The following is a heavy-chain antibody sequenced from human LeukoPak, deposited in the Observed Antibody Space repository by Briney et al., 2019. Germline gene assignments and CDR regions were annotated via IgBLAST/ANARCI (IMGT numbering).Heavy chain of an antibody. CDR2: IHYSGPT. J-gene: IGHJ5*02. CDR1: GASVSSGDHY. D-gene: IGHD2-8*01. CDR3: ARDYIETGSCISGVCYTGGFDP. Sequence: PSETLTLTCTVSGASVSSGDHYWSWVRQNAGKGLEWIGYIHYSGPTYSNPSLQSRVTLSVDTSNNLLSLRLSSVTSADTAVYYCARDYIETGSCISGVCYTGGFDPWGQGTLVTVSS. V-gene: IGHV4-31*03.